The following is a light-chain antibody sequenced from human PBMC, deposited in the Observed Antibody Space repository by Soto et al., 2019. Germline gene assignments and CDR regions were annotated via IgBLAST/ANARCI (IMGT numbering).Light chain of an antibody. J-gene: IGLJ1*01. CDR3: SSYTTSNTRQIV. Sequence: FALTQSASVAYTPGQAITITCTGTSSDVGSYNFVSWYQHHPGKAPKLMIYDVSDRPSGVSNRFSGSKSANTASLTISGLQPEDEADYYCSSYTTSNTRQIVFGTGTKVTVL. CDR1: SSDVGSYNF. CDR2: DVS. V-gene: IGLV2-14*03.